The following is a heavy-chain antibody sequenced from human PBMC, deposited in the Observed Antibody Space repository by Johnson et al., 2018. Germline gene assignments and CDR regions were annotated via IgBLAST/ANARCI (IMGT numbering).Heavy chain of an antibody. CDR1: GYTFTSYD. CDR3: ARMTGYSSSFYYYMDV. CDR2: MNPNSGNT. Sequence: VQLVESGAEVKKPGASVKVSCKASGYTFTSYDINWVRQATGHGLEWMGWMNPNSGNTGYAQKFQGRVTMTRNTSISTAYMELRRLRSEDTAVYYCARMTGYSSSFYYYMDVWGQGTTVTVSS. V-gene: IGHV1-8*01. J-gene: IGHJ6*03. D-gene: IGHD6-13*01.